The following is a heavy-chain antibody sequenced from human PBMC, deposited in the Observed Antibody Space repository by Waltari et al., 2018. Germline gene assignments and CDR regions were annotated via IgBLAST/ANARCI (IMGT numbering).Heavy chain of an antibody. CDR3: ARGSLYAGYIIRDAFDI. CDR1: GGSFSGYY. CDR2: INHSGST. V-gene: IGHV4-34*01. J-gene: IGHJ3*02. D-gene: IGHD5-12*01. Sequence: QVQLQQWGAGLLKPSETLSLTCAVYGGSFSGYYWSWIRQPPGKGLEWIGEINHSGSTNYNPSLKSRVTISVDTSKNQFSLKLSSVTAADTAVYYCARGSLYAGYIIRDAFDIWGQGTLVIVSS.